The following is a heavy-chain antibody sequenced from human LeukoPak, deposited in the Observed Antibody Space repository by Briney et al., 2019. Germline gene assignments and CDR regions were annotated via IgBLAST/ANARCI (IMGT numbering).Heavy chain of an antibody. V-gene: IGHV4-59*08. D-gene: IGHD5-24*01. CDR3: ARLGLYDGYTHDS. Sequence: SETLSLTCSVSGASVTGTYWSWVRQIPGKGLEWIAYTYYGGTTEYNPSLKSRATISVDTSKNHFSLDLRSVTAADTAVYFCARLGLYDGYTHDSWGQGTLVTVSS. J-gene: IGHJ4*02. CDR2: TYYGGTT. CDR1: GASVTGTY.